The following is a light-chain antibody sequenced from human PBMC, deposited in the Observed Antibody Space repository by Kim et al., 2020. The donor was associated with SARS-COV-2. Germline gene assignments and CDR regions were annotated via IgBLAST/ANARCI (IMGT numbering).Light chain of an antibody. CDR3: QQSYNTPPT. Sequence: ASVGDRVTITCRASQNIGKFLNWYQQKPGGAPKLLIYGVSSLRSGVPSRFSGSGSATDFSLTISSLQPEDFATYYCQQSYNTPPTFGQGTKVDI. J-gene: IGKJ1*01. V-gene: IGKV1-39*01. CDR2: GVS. CDR1: QNIGKF.